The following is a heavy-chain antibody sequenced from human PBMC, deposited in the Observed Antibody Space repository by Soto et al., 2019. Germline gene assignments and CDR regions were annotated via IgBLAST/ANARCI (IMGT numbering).Heavy chain of an antibody. CDR1: GFTFSSYA. V-gene: IGHV3-23*01. J-gene: IGHJ4*02. CDR3: AKARLYAYYDSSGFLPRPSTRTGGFDY. Sequence: EVQLLESGGGLVQPGGSLRLSCAASGFTFSSYAMSWVRQAPGKGLEWVSAISGSGGSTYYADSVKGRFTISRDNSKNPLYLQMNSLRAEDTAVYYGAKARLYAYYDSSGFLPRPSTRTGGFDYWGQGTLVTVSS. CDR2: ISGSGGST. D-gene: IGHD3-22*01.